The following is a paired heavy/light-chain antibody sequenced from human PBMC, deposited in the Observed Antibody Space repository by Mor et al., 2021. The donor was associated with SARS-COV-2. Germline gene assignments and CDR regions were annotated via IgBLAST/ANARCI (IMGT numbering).Heavy chain of an antibody. CDR3: ARILQYYDSSGYSRAFDY. J-gene: IGHJ4*02. CDR1: GGSISSSSYH. Sequence: QLQLQESGPGLVKPSETLSLTCTVSGGSISSSSYHWGWIRQPPGKGLDWIGSMYYSGSTYNKPSLESRVTMSVDTSKNQFSLKLSSVTAADTAVYYCARILQYYDSSGYSRAFDYWGQGTLVTVSS. CDR2: MYYSGST. D-gene: IGHD3-22*01. V-gene: IGHV4-39*01.
Light chain of an antibody. J-gene: IGLJ1*01. CDR3: ISYAGSKNYV. V-gene: IGLV2-8*01. Sequence: QSALTQPPSASGSPGQSVTISCTGTSSDVGRYNYVSWYQQHPGKAPKLMIYEVSKRPSGVPDRFTGSTSGNTASLTVSGLQAEDEADYYCISYAGSKNYVFGTGTKVTVL. CDR2: EVS. CDR1: SSDVGRYNY.